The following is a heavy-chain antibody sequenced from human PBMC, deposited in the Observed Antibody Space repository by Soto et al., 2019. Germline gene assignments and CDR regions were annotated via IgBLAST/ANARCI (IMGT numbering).Heavy chain of an antibody. CDR3: AIRLGELSWNSNLGY. Sequence: GASVKVSCKASGGTFSSYAISWVRQAPGQGLEWMGGIIPIFGTANYAQKFQGRVTITADESTSTANMELSSLRSEDTAVYYCAIRLGELSWNSNLGYWGQGTLVTVSS. D-gene: IGHD3-16*02. CDR2: IIPIFGTA. J-gene: IGHJ4*02. V-gene: IGHV1-69*13. CDR1: GGTFSSYA.